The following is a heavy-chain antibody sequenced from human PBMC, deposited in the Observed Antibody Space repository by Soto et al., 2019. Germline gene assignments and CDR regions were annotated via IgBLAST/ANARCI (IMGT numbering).Heavy chain of an antibody. J-gene: IGHJ4*02. Sequence: SETLSLACTVSGGSISSYYWSWIRQPPGKGLEWIGYIYYSGSTNYNPSLKSRVTISVDTSKNQFSLKLSSVTAADTAVYYCASSYILTRYVHFDYWGQGTLVTVSS. CDR1: GGSISSYY. V-gene: IGHV4-59*01. D-gene: IGHD3-9*01. CDR2: IYYSGST. CDR3: ASSYILTRYVHFDY.